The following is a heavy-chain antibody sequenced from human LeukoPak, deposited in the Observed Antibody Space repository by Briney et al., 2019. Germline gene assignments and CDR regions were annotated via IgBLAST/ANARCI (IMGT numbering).Heavy chain of an antibody. V-gene: IGHV4-39*07. J-gene: IGHJ4*02. D-gene: IGHD5-24*01. CDR2: IYNRGST. Sequence: SETLSLTCTVSGGYISSTSYYWGWIRQPPGKGLEWIGIIYNRGSTDYNPSLKSRVTISVDTSKSQFSLKLSSVTAADTAVYYCAREGRWLQSPYYFDYWGQGTLVPVSS. CDR3: AREGRWLQSPYYFDY. CDR1: GGYISSTSYY.